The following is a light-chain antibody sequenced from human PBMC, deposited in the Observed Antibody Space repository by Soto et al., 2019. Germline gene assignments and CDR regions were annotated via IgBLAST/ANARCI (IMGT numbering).Light chain of an antibody. V-gene: IGKV3-11*01. CDR2: DAY. Sequence: EVLLTQSPFTLSLSPWERATLSCRASQSFRALLAWYQQKPGQPPRLLIYDAYNRSTGIPPRFSGSGSGTDFTLTISRLEPEDSAVYYCQQRHMWPITFGQGTRLEIK. J-gene: IGKJ5*01. CDR3: QQRHMWPIT. CDR1: QSFRAL.